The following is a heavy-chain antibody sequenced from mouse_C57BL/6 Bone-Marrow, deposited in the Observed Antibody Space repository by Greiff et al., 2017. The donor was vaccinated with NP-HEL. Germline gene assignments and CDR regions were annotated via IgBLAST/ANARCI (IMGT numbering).Heavy chain of an antibody. CDR2: SRNKANDYTT. D-gene: IGHD3-2*02. CDR1: GFTFSDFY. Sequence: EVKVVESGGGLVQSGRSLRLSCATSGFTFSDFYMEWVRQAPGKGLEWIAASRNKANDYTTEYSASVKGRFIVSRDTSQSILYLQMNALRAEDTAIYYCARDADSSGYNAMDYWGQGTSVTVSS. V-gene: IGHV7-1*01. CDR3: ARDADSSGYNAMDY. J-gene: IGHJ4*01.